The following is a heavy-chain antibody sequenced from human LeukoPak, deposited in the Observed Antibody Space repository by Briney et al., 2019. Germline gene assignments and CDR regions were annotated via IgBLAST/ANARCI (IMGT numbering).Heavy chain of an antibody. J-gene: IGHJ3*02. CDR1: GFTFSSYG. CDR2: ISSSSSYI. CDR3: ARVGTDYYDSSGYYWGDAFDI. Sequence: GGSLRLSCAASGFTFSSYGMNWVRQAPGKGLEWVSSISSSSSYIYYADSVKGRFTISRDNAKNSLYLQMNSLRAEGTAVYYCARVGTDYYDSSGYYWGDAFDIWGQGTMVTVSS. V-gene: IGHV3-21*01. D-gene: IGHD3-22*01.